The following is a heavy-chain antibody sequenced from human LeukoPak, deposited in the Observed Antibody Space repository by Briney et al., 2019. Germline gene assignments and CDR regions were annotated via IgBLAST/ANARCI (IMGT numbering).Heavy chain of an antibody. CDR2: INHSGST. D-gene: IGHD3-16*02. J-gene: IGHJ4*02. CDR3: ARGGNDYVWGSYRSQNFDY. V-gene: IGHV4-34*01. Sequence: PSETLSLTCAVYGGSFSGYYWSWIRQPPGKGLEWIGEINHSGSTNYNPSLKSRVTMSVDTSKNQFSLKLSSVTAADTAVYYCARGGNDYVWGSYRSQNFDYWAREPWSPSPQ. CDR1: GGSFSGYY.